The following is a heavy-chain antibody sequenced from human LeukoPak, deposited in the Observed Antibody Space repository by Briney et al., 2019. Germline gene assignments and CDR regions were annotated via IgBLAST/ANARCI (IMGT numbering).Heavy chain of an antibody. V-gene: IGHV3-7*03. CDR2: INEDGSEK. J-gene: IGHJ6*02. CDR1: GFTFSRFW. CDR3: ARGRGIGA. Sequence: GGSLRLSCAASGFTFSRFWMTWVRQAPGKWLEWVANINEDGSEKYYVDSGKGRCTISTDNAKNSLSLQMNSLSAEDMGVYYCARGRGIGAWGQGTTVTVSS.